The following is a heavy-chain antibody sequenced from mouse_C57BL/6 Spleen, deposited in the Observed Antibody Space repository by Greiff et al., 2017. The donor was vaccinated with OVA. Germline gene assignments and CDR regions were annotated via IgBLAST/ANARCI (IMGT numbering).Heavy chain of an antibody. CDR3: ARDYYDYLNY. CDR1: GYTFTDYY. V-gene: IGHV1-19*01. Sequence: SGPVLVKPGASVKMSCKASGYTFTDYYMNWVKQSHGKSLEWIGVINPYNGGTSYNQKFKGNATLTVDKSSSTAYMELNSLTSEDSAVYYCARDYYDYLNYWGQGTTLTVSS. CDR2: INPYNGGT. D-gene: IGHD2-4*01. J-gene: IGHJ2*01.